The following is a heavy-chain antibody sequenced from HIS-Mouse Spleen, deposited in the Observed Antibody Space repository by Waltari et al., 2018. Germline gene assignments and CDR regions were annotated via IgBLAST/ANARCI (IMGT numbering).Heavy chain of an antibody. J-gene: IGHJ4*02. CDR2: ISAYNGNT. D-gene: IGHD3-3*01. V-gene: IGHV1-18*01. CDR1: GYTVTSYG. Sequence: QVQLAQSGAEVKKPGASVKVSCKASGYTVTSYGISWVRQAPGQGLEWMGWISAYNGNTNYAQKLQGRVTMTTDTSTSTAYMELRSLRSDDTAVYYCARVAPKVYYDFWSGSLYWGQGTLVTVSS. CDR3: ARVAPKVYYDFWSGSLY.